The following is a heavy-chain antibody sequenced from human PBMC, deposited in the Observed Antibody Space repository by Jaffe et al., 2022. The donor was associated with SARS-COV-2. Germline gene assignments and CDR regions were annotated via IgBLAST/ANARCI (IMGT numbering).Heavy chain of an antibody. CDR2: IKSKTDGGTT. D-gene: IGHD6-13*01. V-gene: IGHV3-15*01. CDR1: GFTFSNAW. CDR3: TTDPVKQLAVIDY. Sequence: EVQLVESGGGLVKPGGSLRLSCAASGFTFSNAWMSWVRQAPGKGLEWVGRIKSKTDGGTTDYAAPVKGRFTISRDDSKNTLYLQMNSLKTEDTAVYYCTTDPVKQLAVIDYWGQGTLVTVSS. J-gene: IGHJ4*02.